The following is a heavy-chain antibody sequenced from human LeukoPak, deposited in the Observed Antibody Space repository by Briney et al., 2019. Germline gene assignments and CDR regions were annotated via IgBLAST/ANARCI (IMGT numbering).Heavy chain of an antibody. Sequence: PGGSLRLSCVGSGFTFRSFGIHWVRQAPGKGLEWVALIWYDGSNKYYADSVEDRFAVSRDNSKNTVWLQMNSLRAEDTAIYYCARAGLGAVSDVWGPGTVVTVSS. CDR1: GFTFRSFG. V-gene: IGHV3-33*01. CDR3: ARAGLGAVSDV. D-gene: IGHD6-19*01. CDR2: IWYDGSNK. J-gene: IGHJ4*01.